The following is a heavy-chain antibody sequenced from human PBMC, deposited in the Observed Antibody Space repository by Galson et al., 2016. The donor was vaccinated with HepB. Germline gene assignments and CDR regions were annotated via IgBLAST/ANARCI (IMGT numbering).Heavy chain of an antibody. CDR3: ARDGSVFDY. CDR1: GLTFSSYS. Sequence: SGLTFSSYSMNWVRQAPGKGLEWVSSISSSSSYIYYADSVKGRFTISRDNAKNSLYLQMNSLGAEDTAVYYCARDGSVFDYWGQGTLVTVSS. D-gene: IGHD6-25*01. V-gene: IGHV3-21*01. CDR2: ISSSSSYI. J-gene: IGHJ4*02.